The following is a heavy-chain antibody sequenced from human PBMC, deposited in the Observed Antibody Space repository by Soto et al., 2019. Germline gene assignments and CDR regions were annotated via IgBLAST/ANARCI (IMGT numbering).Heavy chain of an antibody. V-gene: IGHV4-34*01. CDR3: ARRVVAALYYYYYYGMDV. CDR1: GGSFSGYY. CDR2: INHSGST. Sequence: ASETLSLTCAVYGGSFSGYYWSWIRQPPGKGLEWIGEINHSGSTDYNPSLKSRVTISVDTSKNQFSLKLSSVTAADTAVYYCARRVVAALYYYYYYGMDVWGQGTTVTVSS. J-gene: IGHJ6*02. D-gene: IGHD2-15*01.